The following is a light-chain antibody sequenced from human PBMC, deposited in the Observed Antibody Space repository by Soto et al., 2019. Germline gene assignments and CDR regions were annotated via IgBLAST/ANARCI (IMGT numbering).Light chain of an antibody. V-gene: IGLV2-23*02. CDR2: EVT. J-gene: IGLJ2*01. CDR1: NNDIGTYAL. Sequence: QSALTQPASVSGSPGQSVTISCTGTNNDIGTYALVSWYQQHPGKAPKLIIFEVTKRPSGVSIRFSGYKSGNMAFLTISGLQAEDKADYYCSSYVRSNIIVAFGGGTKVTVL. CDR3: SSYVRSNIIVA.